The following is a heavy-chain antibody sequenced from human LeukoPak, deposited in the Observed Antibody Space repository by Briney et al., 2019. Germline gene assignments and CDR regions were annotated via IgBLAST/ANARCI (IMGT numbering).Heavy chain of an antibody. CDR3: AKDKGDGYSTGYFDY. CDR2: ISGDGGST. CDR1: GFTFDDYA. V-gene: IGHV3-43*02. Sequence: PGGSLRLSCAASGFTFDDYAMHWVRQAPGKGLEWVSLISGDGGSTYYADSVKGRFTISRDNIKNSLYLQMNSLRTEDTALYYCAKDKGDGYSTGYFDYWGQGTLVTVSS. J-gene: IGHJ4*02. D-gene: IGHD5-24*01.